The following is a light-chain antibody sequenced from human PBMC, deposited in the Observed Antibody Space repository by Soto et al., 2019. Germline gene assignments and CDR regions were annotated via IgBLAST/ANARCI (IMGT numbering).Light chain of an antibody. Sequence: DIQMTQSPSSLSASVGDSVTITCRASQSINRFLNWYQQKPGKAPKLLIYAASSLQSGVPSRFSGSGSGTDLTLTISSLQPEDVATYYCQQSYSPPPVTFGQGTRLEIK. CDR2: AAS. J-gene: IGKJ5*01. CDR1: QSINRF. V-gene: IGKV1-39*01. CDR3: QQSYSPPPVT.